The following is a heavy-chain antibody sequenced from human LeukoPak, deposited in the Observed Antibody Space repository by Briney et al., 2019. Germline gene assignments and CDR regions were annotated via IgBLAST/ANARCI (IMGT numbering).Heavy chain of an antibody. CDR1: GFTFRSYS. CDR2: ISSSSHDR. J-gene: IGHJ2*01. Sequence: PGGSLRLSCAASGFTFRSYSMNWVRQTPGRGLEWVSVISSSSHDRNYRDSVKGRFTVSRDNAKNSLYLQMDSLRVEDTAVYYCARDPLYYDSGRYWYFDLWGRGTLVTVSS. V-gene: IGHV3-21*01. CDR3: ARDPLYYDSGRYWYFDL. D-gene: IGHD3-10*01.